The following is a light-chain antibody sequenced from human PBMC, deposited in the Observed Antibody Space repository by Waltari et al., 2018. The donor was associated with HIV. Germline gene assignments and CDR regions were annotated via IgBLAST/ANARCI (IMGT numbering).Light chain of an antibody. V-gene: IGLV2-23*02. CDR1: ATDLGPYYR. CDR2: DVT. Sequence: QSALSQPASVSAFPEQSITISFTGTATDLGPYYRVSWYPQVPNQPPKLIIYDVTQWPAGVSSRFSGSKSGNTASLTISGLQADDEADYYCSSYTRSSTVIFGVGTKVAVL. CDR3: SSYTRSSTVI. J-gene: IGLJ2*01.